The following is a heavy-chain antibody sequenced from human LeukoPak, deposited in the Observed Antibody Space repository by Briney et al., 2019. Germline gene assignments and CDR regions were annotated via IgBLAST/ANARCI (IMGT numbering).Heavy chain of an antibody. CDR1: GGSISSGDYY. CDR3: ARDLSGSTGGHWFDP. V-gene: IGHV4-30-4*01. Sequence: SETLSLTCTVSGGSISSGDYYWSWIRQPPGKGLEWLGYIYYSGSTYYNPSLKSRVTISVDTSKNQFSLKLSSVTAADTAVYYCARDLSGSTGGHWFDPWGQGTLVTVSS. CDR2: IYYSGST. D-gene: IGHD1-26*01. J-gene: IGHJ5*02.